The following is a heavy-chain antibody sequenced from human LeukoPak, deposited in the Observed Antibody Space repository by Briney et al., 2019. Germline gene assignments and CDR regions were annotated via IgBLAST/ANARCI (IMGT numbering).Heavy chain of an antibody. Sequence: GGSLRLSCAASGFTFSTYAMSWVRQAPGKGLEWVSAISGSGGSTYYADSVKGRFTISRDNSKNTLYLQMNSLRAEDTAVYYCARVTYITMIVVATPRDYYMDVWGKGTTVTVSS. CDR2: ISGSGGST. V-gene: IGHV3-23*01. CDR1: GFTFSTYA. CDR3: ARVTYITMIVVATPRDYYMDV. J-gene: IGHJ6*03. D-gene: IGHD3-22*01.